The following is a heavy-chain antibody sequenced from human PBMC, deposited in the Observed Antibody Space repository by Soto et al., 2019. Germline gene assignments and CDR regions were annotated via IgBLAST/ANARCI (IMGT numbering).Heavy chain of an antibody. D-gene: IGHD3-10*01. CDR1: GFTFGDYA. J-gene: IGHJ5*02. CDR2: TRNKPNSYTT. V-gene: IGHV3-72*01. Sequence: SLRLSCTAAGFTFGDYAMSWFRQAPGKGLEWVGRTRNKPNSYTTEYAASVRGRFTISSDDSKNSLYLQMNSLKTEDTAVYYCAMEGSGPGWTWGQGTLVTVSS. CDR3: AMEGSGPGWT.